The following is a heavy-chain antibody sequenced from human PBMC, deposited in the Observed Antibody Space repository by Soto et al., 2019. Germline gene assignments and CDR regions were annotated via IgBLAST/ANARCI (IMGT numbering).Heavy chain of an antibody. J-gene: IGHJ4*02. D-gene: IGHD6-25*01. Sequence: SETLSLTCSVSGVSISSYFWSWIRQAPGGGLEWIGYTYHRGSTNYSPSLKSRVAISLDTSENQFSLKVNSVTAADTAVYYCARIGGYHWPPDYWGQGTEVTGSA. V-gene: IGHV4-59*01. CDR1: GVSISSYF. CDR2: TYHRGST. CDR3: ARIGGYHWPPDY.